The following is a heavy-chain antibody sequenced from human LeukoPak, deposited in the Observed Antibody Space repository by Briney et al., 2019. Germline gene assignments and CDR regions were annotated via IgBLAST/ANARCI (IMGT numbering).Heavy chain of an antibody. CDR3: ARDYHGSGSLTTFDY. J-gene: IGHJ4*02. CDR2: INPRGGSA. Sequence: ASVKVSCKASGYTFTSFYMHWVRQAPGQGLEWMGRINPRGGSATSAQKFQGRVTLTRDTSTSTVYMELSSLRSEDTAVYYCARDYHGSGSLTTFDYWGQGTLVTVSS. CDR1: GYTFTSFY. D-gene: IGHD3-10*01. V-gene: IGHV1-46*01.